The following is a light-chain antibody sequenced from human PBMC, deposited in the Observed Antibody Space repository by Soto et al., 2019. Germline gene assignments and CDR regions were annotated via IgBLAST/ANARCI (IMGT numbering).Light chain of an antibody. CDR3: QQRSNWPRLT. CDR1: QNVSSY. J-gene: IGKJ4*01. Sequence: EIVLTQSPATLSLSPGGRATLSCRASQNVSSYLAWYQQKPGQAPRLLIYDASNRAIGIPARFSGSGSGTDSTLTISSLQPEDFAVYFCQQRSNWPRLTFGGGTKVDIK. V-gene: IGKV3-11*01. CDR2: DAS.